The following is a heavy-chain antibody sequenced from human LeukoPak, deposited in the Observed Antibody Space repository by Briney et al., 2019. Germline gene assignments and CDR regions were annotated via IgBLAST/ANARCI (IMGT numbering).Heavy chain of an antibody. D-gene: IGHD2/OR15-2a*01. CDR1: GGTFSSYT. Sequence: SSVKVSCKASGGTFSSYTISWVRQAPGQGLEWMGIINPSGGSTSYAQKFQGRVTMTRDTSTSTVYMELSSLRSEDTAVYYCARENSTWFDPWGQGTLVTVSA. J-gene: IGHJ5*02. CDR2: INPSGGST. CDR3: ARENSTWFDP. V-gene: IGHV1-46*03.